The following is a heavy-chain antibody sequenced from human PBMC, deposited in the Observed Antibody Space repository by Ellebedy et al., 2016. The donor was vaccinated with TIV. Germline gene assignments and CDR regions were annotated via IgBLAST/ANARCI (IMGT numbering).Heavy chain of an antibody. CDR3: ATDGSYGDYLSPTHAFEN. CDR2: MRDEGSEK. V-gene: IGHV3-7*01. CDR1: GFSFRSYW. J-gene: IGHJ3*02. D-gene: IGHD4-17*01. Sequence: GGSLRLSCAASGFSFRSYWMSWVRQAPGKGLEWVANMRDEGSEKNYVESVRGRFTISRDNPKNSLYLHMNNLRAEDTAVYYCATDGSYGDYLSPTHAFENWGQGTMVIFSS.